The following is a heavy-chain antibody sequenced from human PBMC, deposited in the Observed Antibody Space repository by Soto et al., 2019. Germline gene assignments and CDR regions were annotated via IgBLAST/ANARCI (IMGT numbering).Heavy chain of an antibody. V-gene: IGHV4-59*08. CDR1: GGSINNHY. J-gene: IGHJ4*02. CDR3: ARRSTTDYFDY. Sequence: QVQLQESGPGLVKPSETLSLTCAVSGGSINNHYWSWIRQPPGKGLEWIGNIYYSGSTNYNPSLKSRVTISVDTSTNQFSLKLSSVTAADTAVYYCARRSTTDYFDYWGQGALVTVSS. CDR2: IYYSGST. D-gene: IGHD1-1*01.